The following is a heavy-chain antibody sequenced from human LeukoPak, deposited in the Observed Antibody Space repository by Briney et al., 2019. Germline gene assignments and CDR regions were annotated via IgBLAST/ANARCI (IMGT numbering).Heavy chain of an antibody. V-gene: IGHV1-69*05. CDR3: ASLGALCEQQRSFDY. Sequence: SVKVSCKASGCTFSSYAISWVRQAPGQGLEWMEGVIPILGTANYAQKFQGRVTITTDESTSTGYTELGSLRSEDTAVYYCASLGALCEQQRSFDYWGQGTLVTVSS. CDR2: VIPILGTA. CDR1: GCTFSSYA. J-gene: IGHJ4*02. D-gene: IGHD6-13*01.